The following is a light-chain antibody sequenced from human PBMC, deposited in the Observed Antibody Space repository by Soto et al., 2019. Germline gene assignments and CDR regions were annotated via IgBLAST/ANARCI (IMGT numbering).Light chain of an antibody. CDR2: EVV. V-gene: IGLV2-8*01. J-gene: IGLJ1*01. CDR1: KNDIGVYDF. CDR3: KSYAGSNTYV. Sequence: QSVLTQPPSASGSLGQSVTISCTGTKNDIGVYDFVSWYQHHPGKAPRLIIYEVVQRPSGVPDRFSGSKSGNTASLTVSGLQAADEADYFCKSYAGSNTYVFGRGTKVTVL.